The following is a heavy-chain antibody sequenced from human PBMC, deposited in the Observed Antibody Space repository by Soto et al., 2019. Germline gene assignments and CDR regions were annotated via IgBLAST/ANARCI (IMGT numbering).Heavy chain of an antibody. D-gene: IGHD3-16*01. Sequence: ASVKVSCKASGYTFTGYYMHWVRQAPGQGLEWMGWINPNSGGTNYAQKFQGWVTMTRDTSISTAYMELRSLRSDDTAVYYCARGGDYYYGLDVWGQGTTVTVSS. CDR2: INPNSGGT. J-gene: IGHJ6*02. CDR3: ARGGDYYYGLDV. V-gene: IGHV1-2*04. CDR1: GYTFTGYY.